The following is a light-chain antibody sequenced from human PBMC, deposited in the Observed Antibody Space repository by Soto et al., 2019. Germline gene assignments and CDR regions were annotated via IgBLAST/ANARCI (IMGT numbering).Light chain of an antibody. J-gene: IGLJ1*01. Sequence: SVLPQPASLSGSPGQSITISCTGTSSDVGSYNLVSWYQQHPGKAPKLMIYEVSKRPSGVSNRFSGSKSGNTASLTISGLQAEDEADYYCCSYAGSSTFLYVFGTGTKVTVL. CDR2: EVS. CDR3: CSYAGSSTFLYV. CDR1: SSDVGSYNL. V-gene: IGLV2-23*02.